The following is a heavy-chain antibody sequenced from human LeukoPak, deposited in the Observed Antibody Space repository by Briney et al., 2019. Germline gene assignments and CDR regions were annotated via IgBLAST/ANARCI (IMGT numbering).Heavy chain of an antibody. Sequence: PGASLRLSRAASGFTFSSYAMSWVRQAPGKGLEWVSAISSSGGSTYYTDSVKGRFTISRDNSKNTLYLQMNSLRAEDTAVYYCAKVRSGSYSPYFDYWGQGTLVTVSS. CDR1: GFTFSSYA. CDR2: ISSSGGST. D-gene: IGHD1-26*01. CDR3: AKVRSGSYSPYFDY. J-gene: IGHJ4*02. V-gene: IGHV3-23*01.